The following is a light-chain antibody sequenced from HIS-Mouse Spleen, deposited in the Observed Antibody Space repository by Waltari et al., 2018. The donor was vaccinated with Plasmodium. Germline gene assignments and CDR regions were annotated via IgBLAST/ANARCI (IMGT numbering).Light chain of an antibody. CDR1: QDISNY. J-gene: IGKJ3*01. Sequence: DIQMTQSPSSLSASVGDSVTITCQASQDISNYLNWYQQKPGNARKLLIYDAANMETGVPSRFSGSGSGTDFTFTISSLQPEDIATYYCQQYDNLPPLFTFGPGTKVDIK. CDR3: QQYDNLPPLFT. V-gene: IGKV1-33*01. CDR2: DAA.